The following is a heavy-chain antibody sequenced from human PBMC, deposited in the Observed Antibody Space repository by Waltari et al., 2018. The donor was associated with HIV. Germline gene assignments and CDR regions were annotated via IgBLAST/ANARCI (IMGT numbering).Heavy chain of an antibody. V-gene: IGHV4-39*01. CDR3: ARRHVDTALVRWGLDD. CDR1: GGSISRSSYF. J-gene: IGHJ4*02. D-gene: IGHD5-18*01. CDR2: IYYSGST. Sequence: QLQLQESGPGLVKPSETLSLTCTVSGGSISRSSYFWGWIRQPPGKGLEWIGSIYYSGSTYYTPSLKSRVTISVDTPKNQFSLILGSVTAADTAVYYCARRHVDTALVRWGLDDWGQGTLVTVSS.